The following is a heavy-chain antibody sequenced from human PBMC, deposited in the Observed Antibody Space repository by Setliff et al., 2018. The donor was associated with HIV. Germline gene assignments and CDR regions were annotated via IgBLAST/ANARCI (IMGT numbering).Heavy chain of an antibody. Sequence: GGSLRLSCAASGFTFSTFWMSWVRQAPGKGLEWVANIKPDGSEKYYVDSVKGRFTISRDNSKNTLYLQMNSLRAEDTAVYYCAKMDTGSYLNYFDYWGQGTLVTVSS. D-gene: IGHD3-10*01. V-gene: IGHV3-7*03. CDR3: AKMDTGSYLNYFDY. CDR1: GFTFSTFW. J-gene: IGHJ4*02. CDR2: IKPDGSEK.